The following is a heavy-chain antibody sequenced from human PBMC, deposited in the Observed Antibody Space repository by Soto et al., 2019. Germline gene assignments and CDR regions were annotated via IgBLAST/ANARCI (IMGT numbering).Heavy chain of an antibody. Sequence: TLSLTCTVSGGSIRSYYWTWIRQPPGKGLEWLGYIFYSGSTFYNPSLKSRVTISIHTSKSQFSLQLTSVTAADTAVYYCARGAADTAMVDSWGQGTLVTVSS. CDR1: GGSIRSYY. CDR3: ARGAADTAMVDS. J-gene: IGHJ4*02. V-gene: IGHV4-59*01. D-gene: IGHD5-18*01. CDR2: IFYSGST.